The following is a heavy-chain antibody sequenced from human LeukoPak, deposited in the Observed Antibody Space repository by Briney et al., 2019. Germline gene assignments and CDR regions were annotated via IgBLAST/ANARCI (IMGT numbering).Heavy chain of an antibody. CDR2: IWYDGSNK. Sequence: GWSLRLSCAASGFTFSSYGMHWVRQAPGKGREWVAVIWYDGSNKYYADSVKGRFTISRDNSKNTLYLQMNSLRAEDTAVYYCATSGSYYRFEYWGQGTLVTVSS. CDR3: ATSGSYYRFEY. CDR1: GFTFSSYG. V-gene: IGHV3-33*01. D-gene: IGHD1-26*01. J-gene: IGHJ4*02.